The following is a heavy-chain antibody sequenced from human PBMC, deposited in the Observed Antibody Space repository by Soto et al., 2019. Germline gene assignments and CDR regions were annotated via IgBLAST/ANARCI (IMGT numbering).Heavy chain of an antibody. CDR3: ATITIFGVVPNYFDY. J-gene: IGHJ4*02. V-gene: IGHV4-39*01. D-gene: IGHD3-3*01. Sequence: PSETLYITWSVSGGSISSSRFYWAWVRQPPGKGLGWIGIFYYSESTYYKPSLKSRVVISVDTSKNQFSLKLSSGTAADTAVYYCATITIFGVVPNYFDYWGQGTLVTVPQ. CDR1: GGSISSSRFY. CDR2: FYYSEST.